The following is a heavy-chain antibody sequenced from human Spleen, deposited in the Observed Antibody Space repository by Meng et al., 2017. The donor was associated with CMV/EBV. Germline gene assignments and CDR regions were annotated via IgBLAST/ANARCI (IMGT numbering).Heavy chain of an antibody. V-gene: IGHV1-18*01. Sequence: ASVKVSCKASGYTFTSSGISWVRQAPGQGLEWMGWSSAYNGNTNLAQKLQGRVTMTTDTSTSTAYMELRSLRSDDTAVYYCARDHCSSTSCYYYYGMDVWGQGTTVTVSS. D-gene: IGHD2-2*01. J-gene: IGHJ6*02. CDR2: SSAYNGNT. CDR3: ARDHCSSTSCYYYYGMDV. CDR1: GYTFTSSG.